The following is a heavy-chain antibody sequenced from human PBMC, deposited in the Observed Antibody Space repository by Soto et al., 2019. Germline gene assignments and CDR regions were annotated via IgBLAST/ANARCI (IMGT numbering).Heavy chain of an antibody. J-gene: IGHJ6*02. D-gene: IGHD3-9*01. V-gene: IGHV1-2*04. CDR3: ARGSVLRYFDWLKHYYYYGMDV. CDR1: GGTFSRNT. Sequence: QVQLVQSGAEVKKPGSSVKVSCKASGGTFSRNTISWVRQAPGQGLEWMGWINPNSGGTNYAQKFQGWVTMTRDTSISTAYMELSRLRSDDTAVYYCARGSVLRYFDWLKHYYYYGMDVCGQGTTVTVSS. CDR2: INPNSGGT.